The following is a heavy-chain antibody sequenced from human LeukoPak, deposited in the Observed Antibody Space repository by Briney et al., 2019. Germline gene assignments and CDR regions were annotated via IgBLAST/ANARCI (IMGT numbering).Heavy chain of an antibody. CDR1: GFTFSSYA. Sequence: GGSLRLSCAASGFTFSSYAMHWVRQAPGKGLEWVSSISSSSSYIYYADSVKGRFTISRDNAKNSLYLQMNSLRAEDTAVYYCARVRITMVRGVFYGMDVWGQGTTVTVSS. V-gene: IGHV3-21*01. D-gene: IGHD3-10*01. CDR3: ARVRITMVRGVFYGMDV. J-gene: IGHJ6*02. CDR2: ISSSSSYI.